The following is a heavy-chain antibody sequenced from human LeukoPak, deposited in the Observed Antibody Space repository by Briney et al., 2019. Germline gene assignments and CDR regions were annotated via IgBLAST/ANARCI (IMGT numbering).Heavy chain of an antibody. V-gene: IGHV3-23*01. CDR1: GFSFSSYA. Sequence: GGSLRHSCAGSGFSFSSYAMSWVRQAPGKGLEWVSGISGSDGSTYYADSVKGRFTISRDNSKNTLYLQMNSLRAEDTAVYYCARAPTYGSGSSFDYWGQGTLVTLSS. J-gene: IGHJ4*02. D-gene: IGHD3-10*01. CDR3: ARAPTYGSGSSFDY. CDR2: ISGSDGST.